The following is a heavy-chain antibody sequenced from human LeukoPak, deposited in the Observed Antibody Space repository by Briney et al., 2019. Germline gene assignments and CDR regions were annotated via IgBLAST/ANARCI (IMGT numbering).Heavy chain of an antibody. J-gene: IGHJ5*02. V-gene: IGHV4-31*03. Sequence: PSETLSLTCTVSGGSISSGDYYWSWIRQHPGKGLEWIGYIYYSGSTYYNPSLKSRVTISVDTSKNQFSLKLSSVTAADTAVYYCARDSHAVAGYNWFDPWGQGTLVTVSS. CDR2: IYYSGST. CDR3: ARDSHAVAGYNWFDP. CDR1: GGSISSGDYY. D-gene: IGHD6-19*01.